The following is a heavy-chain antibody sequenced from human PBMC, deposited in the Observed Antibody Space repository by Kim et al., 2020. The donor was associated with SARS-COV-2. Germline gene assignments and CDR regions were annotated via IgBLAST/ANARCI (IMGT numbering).Heavy chain of an antibody. CDR3: ARARGYYGSDY. CDR2: ISSSSSYT. V-gene: IGHV3-11*06. D-gene: IGHD3-10*01. CDR1: GFTFSDYY. J-gene: IGHJ4*02. Sequence: GGSLRLSCAASGFTFSDYYMSWIRQAPGKGLEWVSYISSSSSYTNYADSVKGRFTISRDNAKNSLYLQMNSLRAEDTAVYYCARARGYYGSDYWGQGTLVTVSS.